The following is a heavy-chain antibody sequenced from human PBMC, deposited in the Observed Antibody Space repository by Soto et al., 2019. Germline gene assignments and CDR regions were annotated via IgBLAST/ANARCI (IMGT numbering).Heavy chain of an antibody. CDR2: INHSGST. J-gene: IGHJ5*02. CDR3: ARRLLIVVVPAAIDRGWFDP. V-gene: IGHV4-34*01. D-gene: IGHD2-2*01. CDR1: CGSFSGYY. Sequence: PSETLSLTCAVYCGSFSGYYWSWIRQPPGKGLEWIGEINHSGSTNYNPSLKSRVTISVDTSKNQLSLKLSSVTAADTAVYYCARRLLIVVVPAAIDRGWFDPWGQGTLVTVSS.